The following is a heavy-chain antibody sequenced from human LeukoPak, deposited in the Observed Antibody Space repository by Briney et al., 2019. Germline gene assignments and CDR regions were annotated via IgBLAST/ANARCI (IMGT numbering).Heavy chain of an antibody. CDR2: ISYDGSNK. D-gene: IGHD5-24*01. Sequence: SGRSLRLPCAASGFTFSSYAMHWVRQAPGKGLEWVAVISYDGSNKYYADSVKGRFTISRDNSKNTLYLQMNSLRAEDTAVYYCARELDGYNWGDYWGQGTLVTVSS. V-gene: IGHV3-30-3*01. CDR1: GFTFSSYA. J-gene: IGHJ4*02. CDR3: ARELDGYNWGDY.